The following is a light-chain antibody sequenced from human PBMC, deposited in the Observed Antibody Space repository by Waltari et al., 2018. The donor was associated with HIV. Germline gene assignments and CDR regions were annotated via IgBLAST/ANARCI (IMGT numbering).Light chain of an antibody. CDR3: QVWDSGSDHV. J-gene: IGLJ1*01. CDR1: NIGNRD. Sequence: SYVLTQPPSISVAPGKTAKLTCGGKNIGNRDVHWYQQKPGQATILVIFDDDDRPSGIPERISGSNSDNTATLTINRVEVGDEGDYYCQVWDSGSDHVFGSGTTVTVL. V-gene: IGLV3-21*01. CDR2: DDD.